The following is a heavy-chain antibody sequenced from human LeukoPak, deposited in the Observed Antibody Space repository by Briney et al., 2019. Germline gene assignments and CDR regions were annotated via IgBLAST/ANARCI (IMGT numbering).Heavy chain of an antibody. CDR1: GFTISSYA. J-gene: IGHJ4*02. CDR3: AKAGSSWGEFDY. D-gene: IGHD6-13*01. V-gene: IGHV3-23*01. Sequence: GGSLRLSCAASGFTISSYAMSWVRQAPGKGLEWVSAISSSGGSSYYADSVKGRFTISRDNAKNSLYLQMNSLRAEDTALYYCAKAGSSWGEFDYWGQGTLVTVSS. CDR2: ISSSGGSS.